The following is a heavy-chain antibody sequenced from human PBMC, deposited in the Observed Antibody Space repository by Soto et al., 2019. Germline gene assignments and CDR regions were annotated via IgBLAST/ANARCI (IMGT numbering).Heavy chain of an antibody. CDR3: ASGEVAKDAFDI. Sequence: QVQLQESGPGLVKPSQTLSLTCTVSGGSISSGGYYWSWIRQHPGKGLEWIGYIYYSGSTYYNPSLRSRVTISVDTSKNRFSLKLSSVTAADTAVYFCASGEVAKDAFDIWGQGRMVTVSS. CDR1: GGSISSGGYY. CDR2: IYYSGST. V-gene: IGHV4-31*03. J-gene: IGHJ3*02. D-gene: IGHD3-10*01.